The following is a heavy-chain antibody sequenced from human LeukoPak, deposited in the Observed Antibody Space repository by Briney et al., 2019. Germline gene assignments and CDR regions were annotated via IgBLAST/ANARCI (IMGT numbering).Heavy chain of an antibody. D-gene: IGHD1-26*01. Sequence: ASVKVSCKASGGTFNNYAINWVRQAPGQGLEWMGGILPLFETTNYAQGFKGRVTITADDSTSTAYMELNSLRTEDTAVYYCARGRESHGHYFHFWGQGTLVTVSS. V-gene: IGHV1-69*01. CDR2: ILPLFETT. CDR1: GGTFNNYA. CDR3: ARGRESHGHYFHF. J-gene: IGHJ4*02.